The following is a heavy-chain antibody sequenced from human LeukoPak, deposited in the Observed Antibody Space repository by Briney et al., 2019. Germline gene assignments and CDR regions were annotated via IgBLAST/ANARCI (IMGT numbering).Heavy chain of an antibody. V-gene: IGHV3-64*02. CDR3: ARDRVGSSWSEFDS. D-gene: IGHD6-13*01. CDR2: ISGNGGST. CDR1: GFTFSDYS. J-gene: IGHJ4*02. Sequence: PGGSLRLSCAASGFTFSDYSMHWVRQAPGKGLECVSAISGNGGSTYYADSVTGRFTISRDNSKNTLFLQMDSLRAEDTAVYYCARDRVGSSWSEFDSWGQGTLVTVSS.